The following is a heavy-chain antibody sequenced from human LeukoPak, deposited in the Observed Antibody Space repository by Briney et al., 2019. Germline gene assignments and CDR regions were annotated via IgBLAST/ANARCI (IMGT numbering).Heavy chain of an antibody. CDR3: ARGAISSWYED. Sequence: PGGSLRLSCAASGFTFSSYSMNWVRQAPGKGLEWVSSISSSSSYIYYADSVKGRFTISRDISKNMLYLQMNSLRADDTAVYYCARGAISSWYEDWGQGTLVTVSS. CDR2: ISSSSSYI. J-gene: IGHJ4*02. CDR1: GFTFSSYS. V-gene: IGHV3-21*01. D-gene: IGHD6-13*01.